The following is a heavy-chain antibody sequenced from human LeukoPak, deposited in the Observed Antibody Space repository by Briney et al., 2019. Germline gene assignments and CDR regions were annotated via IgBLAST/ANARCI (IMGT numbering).Heavy chain of an antibody. CDR2: IYYSGST. Sequence: SQTLSLTCTVSGGSISSGGYYWSWIRQHPGKGLEWIRYIYYSGSTYYNPSLKSRVTISVDTSKNQFSLKLSSVTAADTAVYYCARDGRLRFLEWSEMDVWGKGTTVTVSS. J-gene: IGHJ6*04. CDR3: ARDGRLRFLEWSEMDV. CDR1: GGSISSGGYY. D-gene: IGHD3-3*01. V-gene: IGHV4-31*03.